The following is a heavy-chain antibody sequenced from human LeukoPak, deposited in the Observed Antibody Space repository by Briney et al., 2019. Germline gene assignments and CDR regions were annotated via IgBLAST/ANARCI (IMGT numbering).Heavy chain of an antibody. V-gene: IGHV1-58*02. J-gene: IGHJ4*02. CDR2: IVVGSGDT. CDR1: GFTFITSA. Sequence: ASVKVSCKTSGFTFITSAIQWVRQARGQGLEWIGWIVVGSGDTNYAQKFQERVTITRDMSTTTAYMELSSLRSEDTAVYYCAAAYYGSGREYYFDYWGQGTPVTVSS. CDR3: AAAYYGSGREYYFDY. D-gene: IGHD3-10*01.